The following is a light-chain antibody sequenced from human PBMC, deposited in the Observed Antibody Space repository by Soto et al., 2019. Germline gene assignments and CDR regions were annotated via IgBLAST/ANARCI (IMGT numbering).Light chain of an antibody. V-gene: IGKV3-20*01. CDR2: GAS. J-gene: IGKJ2*01. Sequence: ELELTQSPGTLSLSPGDRATLSCRASQSVSSSDLAWYQQKPGQAPRLLIYGASTRATGIPDRFSGSGSGPDFTLTISRLEPEDFAVYYCQQYGGSPLYTFGQGTKLEIK. CDR3: QQYGGSPLYT. CDR1: QSVSSSD.